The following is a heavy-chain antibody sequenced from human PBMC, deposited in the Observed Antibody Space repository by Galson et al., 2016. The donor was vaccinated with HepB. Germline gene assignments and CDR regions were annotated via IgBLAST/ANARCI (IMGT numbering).Heavy chain of an antibody. CDR3: AHIAPSVADGDSYFDY. CDR1: GFSLSTSGVG. J-gene: IGHJ4*02. V-gene: IGHV2-5*02. D-gene: IGHD6-19*01. Sequence: PALVKPTQTLTLTCTFSGFSLSTSGVGVGWIRQPPGKALEWLALIYRDDEKRYSPALRSRLTITKGNSESQVVLKLTHMDPVDTATYFCAHIAPSVADGDSYFDYWGLGSLVTVSS. CDR2: IYRDDEK.